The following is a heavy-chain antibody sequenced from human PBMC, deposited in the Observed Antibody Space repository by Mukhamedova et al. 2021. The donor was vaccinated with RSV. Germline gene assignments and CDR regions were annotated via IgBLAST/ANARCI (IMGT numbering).Heavy chain of an antibody. CDR3: AKGASTWSAYFDY. V-gene: IGHV3-23*01. D-gene: IGHD6-13*01. CDR2: GSGGGT. J-gene: IGHJ4*02. Sequence: GSGGGTYYADSVKGRFTISRDNSKNTLYLQMNSLRDEDTAVYFCAKGASTWSAYFDYWGQGAQVTVSS.